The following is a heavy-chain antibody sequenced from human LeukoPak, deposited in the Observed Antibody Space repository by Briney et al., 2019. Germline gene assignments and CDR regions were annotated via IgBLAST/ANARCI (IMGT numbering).Heavy chain of an antibody. V-gene: IGHV3-21*01. J-gene: IGHJ5*02. CDR3: ARDRLVGAGPYNWFDP. D-gene: IGHD1-26*01. CDR2: ISSSSSYI. Sequence: GGSLRLSCAASGFTFSSYSMNWVRQAPGKGLEWVSSISSSSSYIYYADSAKGRFTISRDNAKNSLYLQMNSLRAEDTAVYYCARDRLVGAGPYNWFDPWGQGTLVTVSS. CDR1: GFTFSSYS.